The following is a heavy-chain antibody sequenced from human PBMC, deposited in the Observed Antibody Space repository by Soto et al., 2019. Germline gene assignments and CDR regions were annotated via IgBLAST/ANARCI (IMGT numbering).Heavy chain of an antibody. V-gene: IGHV3-21*01. J-gene: IGHJ3*02. D-gene: IGHD2-21*01. CDR1: GFTFSSYS. CDR2: ISSSSSYI. CDR3: ARAGTADHIVVVIAIRDAFDI. Sequence: EVQLVESGGGLVKPGGSLRLSCAASGFTFSSYSMNWVRQAPGKGLEWVSSISSSSSYIYYADSVKGRFTISRDNAKNSLYLQMNSLRAEDTAVYYCARAGTADHIVVVIAIRDAFDIWGQGTMVTVSS.